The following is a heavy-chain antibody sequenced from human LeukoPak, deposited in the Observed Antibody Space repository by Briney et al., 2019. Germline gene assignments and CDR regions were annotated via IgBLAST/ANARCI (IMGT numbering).Heavy chain of an antibody. V-gene: IGHV4-59*01. CDR2: IYYSGST. J-gene: IGHJ4*02. Sequence: SETLSLTCTVSGGSISSYYWSWIRQPPGKGLERIGYIYYSGSTNYNPSLKSRVTISVDTSKNQFSLKLSSVTAADTAVYYCARVGGDYGGSYFDYWGQGTLVTVSS. CDR3: ARVGGDYGGSYFDY. CDR1: GGSISSYY. D-gene: IGHD4-17*01.